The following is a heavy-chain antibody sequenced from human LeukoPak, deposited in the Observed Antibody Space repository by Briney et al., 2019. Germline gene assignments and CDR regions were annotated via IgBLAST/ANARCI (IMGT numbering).Heavy chain of an antibody. Sequence: SETLSLTCTVSGGSISSYYWSWIRQPPGKGLEWIGYIYYSGNTYYNPSLKSRVTISVDTSKNQFSLKLSSVTAADTAVYYCARVRGYSYGYGFDYWGQGTLVTVSS. D-gene: IGHD5-18*01. CDR3: ARVRGYSYGYGFDY. J-gene: IGHJ4*02. CDR1: GGSISSYY. CDR2: IYYSGNT. V-gene: IGHV4-59*08.